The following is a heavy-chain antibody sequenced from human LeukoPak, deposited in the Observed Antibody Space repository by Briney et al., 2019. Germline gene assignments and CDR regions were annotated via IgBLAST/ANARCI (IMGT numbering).Heavy chain of an antibody. CDR3: ARDREQWLGRRWFDS. CDR2: ISRSDSTI. Sequence: GGPLRLSCAAAGFNLSDYYRTWIRQAPGKGLEWVSYISRSDSTIYYADSVKGRFTISRDNAKNSLYLQMNSLRAEDTAVYYCARDREQWLGRRWFDSWGQGTLVTVSS. D-gene: IGHD6-19*01. CDR1: GFNLSDYY. J-gene: IGHJ5*01. V-gene: IGHV3-11*01.